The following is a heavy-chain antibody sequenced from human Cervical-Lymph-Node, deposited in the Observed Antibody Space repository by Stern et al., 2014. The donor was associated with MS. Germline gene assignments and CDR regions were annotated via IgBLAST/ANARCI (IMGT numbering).Heavy chain of an antibody. CDR2: IKSKTDGGTK. CDR1: GFTFSYAW. D-gene: IGHD3-22*01. J-gene: IGHJ6*02. CDR3: TRLNYFDSSGYAYYYYGMDV. Sequence: EVQLVESGGGLVKPGGSLRLSCAASGFTFSYAWMSWVRQAPGKGLQWVARIKSKTDGGTKDYAAPVNGRSTISRDDSKNTLYLEMNSLKTEDTAVYYCTRLNYFDSSGYAYYYYGMDVWGQGTTVTVSS. V-gene: IGHV3-15*01.